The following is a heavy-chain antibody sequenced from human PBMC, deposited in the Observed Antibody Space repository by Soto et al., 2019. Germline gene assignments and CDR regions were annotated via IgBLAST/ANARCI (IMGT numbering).Heavy chain of an antibody. Sequence: ELQLVESGGDLVKPGGSLRLSCAASEFTFTYAWMSWVRQAPGKGLEWVGRIKSKTDGGTTDYAAPVKGRFTISRDESQNTLYLQMNSLKTEDTDVYYCTSLYYGHWGQGTLVTVSS. CDR3: TSLYYGH. J-gene: IGHJ4*02. CDR2: IKSKTDGGTT. CDR1: EFTFTYAW. D-gene: IGHD3-16*02. V-gene: IGHV3-15*01.